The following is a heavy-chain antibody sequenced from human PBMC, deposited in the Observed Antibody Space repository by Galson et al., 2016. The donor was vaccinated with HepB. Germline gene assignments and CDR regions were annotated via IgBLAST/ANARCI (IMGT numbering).Heavy chain of an antibody. CDR1: GGSISSAGYY. V-gene: IGHV4-31*03. Sequence: TLSLTCTVSGGSISSAGYYWSWIRQHPGKGLEWIGYIYYSGSTYYNPSLKSRVTISLDTSKNQFSLKLSSVTAADTAVYYCARGSGWTGGNWFDPWGQGTLVTVSS. CDR3: ARGSGWTGGNWFDP. D-gene: IGHD6-19*01. CDR2: IYYSGST. J-gene: IGHJ5*02.